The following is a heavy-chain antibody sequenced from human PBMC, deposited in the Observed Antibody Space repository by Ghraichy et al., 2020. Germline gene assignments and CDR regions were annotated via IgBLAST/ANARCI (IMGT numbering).Heavy chain of an antibody. CDR1: GFSLSGSV. D-gene: IGHD2-21*02. CDR3: TRVVTPEKGIISRPDSYYYGMDV. J-gene: IGHJ6*02. CDR2: VRSKTNTYAT. Sequence: LSLTCAASGFSLSGSVMHWVRQASGKGLEWVGRVRSKTNTYATAYNAALQGRFTISRDDSKNTAYLQMSGLKTEDTAVYFCTRVVTPEKGIISRPDSYYYGMDVWGQGTTVTVS. V-gene: IGHV3-73*01.